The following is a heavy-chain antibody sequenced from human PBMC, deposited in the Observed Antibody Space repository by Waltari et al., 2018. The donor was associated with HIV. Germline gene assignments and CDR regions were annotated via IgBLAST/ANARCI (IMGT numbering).Heavy chain of an antibody. Sequence: QVQLVESGGGVVQPGSSQRLSCAPHGFTFSSSGMHWVRQAPGKGLEWVAVISYDGSNKYYADSVKGRFTISRDNSKNTLYLQMNSLRAEDTAVYYCAKPAAMASYGMDVWGQGTTVTVSS. J-gene: IGHJ6*02. CDR1: GFTFSSSG. V-gene: IGHV3-30*18. CDR2: ISYDGSNK. D-gene: IGHD5-18*01. CDR3: AKPAAMASYGMDV.